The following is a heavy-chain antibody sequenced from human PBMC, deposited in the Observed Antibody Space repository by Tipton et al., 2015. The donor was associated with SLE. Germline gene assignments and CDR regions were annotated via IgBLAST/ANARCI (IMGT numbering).Heavy chain of an antibody. CDR2: MYHSGST. J-gene: IGHJ3*01. CDR1: GASISSGGYY. CDR3: TRGPVGSGYYSSSDAFDF. V-gene: IGHV4-31*03. Sequence: TLSLTCTVSGASISSGGYYWSWIRQHPGEGLEWIGQMYHSGSTNYNPSLKSRVTISVDTSKNQFSLKLRSVSAADTAVYFCTRGPVGSGYYSSSDAFDFWGQGTMVTVSS. D-gene: IGHD3-22*01.